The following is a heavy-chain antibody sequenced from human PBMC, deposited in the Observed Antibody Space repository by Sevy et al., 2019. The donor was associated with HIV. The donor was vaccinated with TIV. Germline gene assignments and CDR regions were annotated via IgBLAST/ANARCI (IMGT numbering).Heavy chain of an antibody. J-gene: IGHJ4*02. V-gene: IGHV3-30-3*01. CDR3: ARANEYYDFWSGYTTGYFDY. Sequence: GGSLRLSCAASGFTFSSYAMHWVRQAPGKGLEWVAVISYDGSNKYYADSVKGRFTISRDNSKNTLYLQMNSLRAEDKAVYYCARANEYYDFWSGYTTGYFDYWGQGTLVTVSS. D-gene: IGHD3-3*01. CDR2: ISYDGSNK. CDR1: GFTFSSYA.